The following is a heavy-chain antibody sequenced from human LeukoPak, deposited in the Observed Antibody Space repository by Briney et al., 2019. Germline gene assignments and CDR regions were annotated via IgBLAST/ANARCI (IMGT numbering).Heavy chain of an antibody. Sequence: GGSLRLSCAASGFTFDDYTMHWVRQAPGKGLEWVSSISSSSSYIYYADSVKGRFTISRDNAKNSLYLQMNSLRAEDTAVYYCARGAAGMIDYWGQGTLVTVSS. CDR1: GFTFDDYT. V-gene: IGHV3-21*01. CDR2: ISSSSSYI. J-gene: IGHJ4*02. D-gene: IGHD6-13*01. CDR3: ARGAAGMIDY.